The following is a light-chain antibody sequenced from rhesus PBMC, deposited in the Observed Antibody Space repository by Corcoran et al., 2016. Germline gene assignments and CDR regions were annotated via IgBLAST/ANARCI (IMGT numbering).Light chain of an antibody. CDR3: SSYAGSNTYI. CDR1: SSDIGGYNY. CDR2: DVS. J-gene: IGLJ1*01. Sequence: QAAPTQPPSVSGSPGQSVTISCTGTSSDIGGYNYVSWYQQHPGKAPKLMICDVSKRPSGVSDRFSGSKSGNTASLTISGLQAEDEADYYCSSYAGSNTYIFGAGTRLTVL. V-gene: IGLV2-23*01.